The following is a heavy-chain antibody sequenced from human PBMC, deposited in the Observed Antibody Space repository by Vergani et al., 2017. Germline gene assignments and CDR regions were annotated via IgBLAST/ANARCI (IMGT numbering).Heavy chain of an antibody. J-gene: IGHJ4*02. CDR2: IYYSGST. CDR3: ARLWAMTTVTTGPDY. D-gene: IGHD4-17*01. V-gene: IGHV4-39*01. CDR1: GGSISSSSYY. Sequence: QLQLQESGPGLVKPSETLSLTCTVSGGSISSSSYYWGWIRQPPGKGLEWIGSIYYSGSTYYNPSLKSRVTISVDTSKNQFSLKLSSVTAADTAVYYCARLWAMTTVTTGPDYWGQGTLVTVSS.